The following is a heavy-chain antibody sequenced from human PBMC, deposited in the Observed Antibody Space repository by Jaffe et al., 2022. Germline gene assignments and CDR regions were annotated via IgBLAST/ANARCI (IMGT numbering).Heavy chain of an antibody. V-gene: IGHV4-39*01. Sequence: QLQLQESGPGLVKPSETLSLTCTVSGGSISSSSYYWGWIRQPPGKGLEWIGSIYYSGSTYYNPSLKSRVTISVDTSKNQFSLKLSSVTAADTAVYYCARLRRGYSYGYEETQNWFDPWGQGTLVTVSS. CDR1: GGSISSSSYY. J-gene: IGHJ5*02. CDR2: IYYSGST. CDR3: ARLRRGYSYGYEETQNWFDP. D-gene: IGHD5-18*01.